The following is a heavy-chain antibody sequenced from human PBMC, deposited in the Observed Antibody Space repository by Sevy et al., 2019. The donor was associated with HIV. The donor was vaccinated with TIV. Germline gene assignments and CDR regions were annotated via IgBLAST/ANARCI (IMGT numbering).Heavy chain of an antibody. J-gene: IGHJ4*02. Sequence: ASVKVSCKVSGYTLTKLSMHWVRQGPGKGLEWMGSFDPEDGETIYAQKFQGRVTMTDDTSTDTAHMELRSLKSEDTAVYYCETTKDFYESSGSPFDYWGQGTLVTVSS. CDR1: GYTLTKLS. D-gene: IGHD3-22*01. CDR3: ETTKDFYESSGSPFDY. CDR2: FDPEDGET. V-gene: IGHV1-24*01.